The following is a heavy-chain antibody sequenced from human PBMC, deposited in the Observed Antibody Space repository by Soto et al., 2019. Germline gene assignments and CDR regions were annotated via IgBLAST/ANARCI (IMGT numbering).Heavy chain of an antibody. Sequence: PGGSLRLSCAASGFSFDDYAMHWVRQAPGKGLEWVTGISWNSGTIGYADSVKGRFTISRDNAKNSLYLQMNSLRAEDTASYYCARDVWSRASGPPDSWGQGTLVTVSS. CDR3: ARDVWSRASGPPDS. CDR2: ISWNSGTI. V-gene: IGHV3-9*01. D-gene: IGHD3-10*01. J-gene: IGHJ4*02. CDR1: GFSFDDYA.